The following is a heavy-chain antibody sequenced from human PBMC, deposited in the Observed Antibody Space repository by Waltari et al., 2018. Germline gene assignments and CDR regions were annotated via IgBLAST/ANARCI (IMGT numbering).Heavy chain of an antibody. CDR1: GFTFSSYS. D-gene: IGHD6-13*01. J-gene: IGHJ3*01. Sequence: EAQLVESGGGLVQPGGSLRLSCAASGFTFSSYSMNWVRQAPGKGLELSSYIISTRSSIYYADSVRGRFTISRDNAKNSLYLQMNSLRAEDTAVYYCAREAYSSSWFFDLWGQGTVVTVSS. CDR3: AREAYSSSWFFDL. V-gene: IGHV3-48*04. CDR2: IISTRSSI.